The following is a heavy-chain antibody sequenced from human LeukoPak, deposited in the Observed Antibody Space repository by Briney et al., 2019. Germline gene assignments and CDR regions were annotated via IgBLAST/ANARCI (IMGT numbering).Heavy chain of an antibody. CDR2: VYSTDNT. V-gene: IGHV4-59*01. CDR1: NDSFSNYY. J-gene: IGHJ4*02. Sequence: PSETLSLTCTVANDSFSNYYWTWIRQSPGKALEWIGNVYSTDNTHYNPSLKSRVFISADTSQNQFSLRLSSVTAADTAVYYCARASMRRRDGYNRHYEIDYWGQGTLVTVSS. D-gene: IGHD5-24*01. CDR3: ARASMRRRDGYNRHYEIDY.